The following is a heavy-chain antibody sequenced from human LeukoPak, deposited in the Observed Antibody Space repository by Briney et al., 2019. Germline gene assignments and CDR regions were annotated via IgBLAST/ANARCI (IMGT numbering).Heavy chain of an antibody. CDR2: ISAYNGNT. Sequence: ASVKVSCEASGYTFTSYGISWVRQAPGQGLEWMGWISAYNGNTNYAQKLQGRVTMTTDTSTSTAYMELRSLRSDDTAVYYCARRGVYSSGWYSTETPYYFDYWGQGTLVTVSS. CDR1: GYTFTSYG. J-gene: IGHJ4*02. V-gene: IGHV1-18*01. D-gene: IGHD6-19*01. CDR3: ARRGVYSSGWYSTETPYYFDY.